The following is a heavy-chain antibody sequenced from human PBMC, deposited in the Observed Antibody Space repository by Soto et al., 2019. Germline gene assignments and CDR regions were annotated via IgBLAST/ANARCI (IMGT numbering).Heavy chain of an antibody. D-gene: IGHD3-10*01. CDR1: GGSISSGGYY. J-gene: IGHJ4*02. CDR3: CARGFGDFDY. V-gene: IGHV4-31*03. Sequence: QVQLQESGPGLVKPSQTLSLTCTVSGGSISSGGYYWSWIRQHPGKGLEWIGYIYYSGSTYYNPSLKSRVTISVDTXKNQFSLKLSSVXXXXXXXYXCARGFGDFDYWGQGTLVTVSS. CDR2: IYYSGST.